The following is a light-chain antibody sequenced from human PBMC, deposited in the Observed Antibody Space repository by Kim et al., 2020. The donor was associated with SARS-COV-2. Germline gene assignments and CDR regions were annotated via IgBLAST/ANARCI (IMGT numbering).Light chain of an antibody. CDR1: NIGSKS. CDR3: QVWDSSSDHSGVV. Sequence: SYELTQPPSVSVAPGKTARITCGGNNIGSKSVHWYQQKPGQAPVLVIYYDSDRPSGIPERFSGSNSGNTATLTISRVEAGDEADYYCQVWDSSSDHSGVVFGGGTQLTVL. J-gene: IGLJ2*01. V-gene: IGLV3-21*04. CDR2: YDS.